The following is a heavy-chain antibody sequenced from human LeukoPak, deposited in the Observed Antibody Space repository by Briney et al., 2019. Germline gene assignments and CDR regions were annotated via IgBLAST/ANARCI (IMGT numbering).Heavy chain of an antibody. D-gene: IGHD3-22*01. CDR2: IIPIFGTA. CDR3: ARVEYISGYSHVY. Sequence: SVKVSCKASGGTFSSYAISWVRQAPGQGLEWMGGIIPIFGTANYAQKFQGRVTVTRNIFISTAYMELSSLRSEDTAVYYCARVEYISGYSHVYWGQGTLVTVSS. J-gene: IGHJ4*02. CDR1: GGTFSSYA. V-gene: IGHV1-69*05.